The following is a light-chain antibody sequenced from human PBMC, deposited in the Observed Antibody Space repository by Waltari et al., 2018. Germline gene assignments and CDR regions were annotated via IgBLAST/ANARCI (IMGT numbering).Light chain of an antibody. Sequence: QSALTQPASVSGSPGQSITVSCTGISNDVGIHNFVSWYQHHPGKAPKVVIYDVRSRPSGVSDRFSGSKSGNTASLTISGLQAEDEADYYCSSYTSNNAVFGGGTKLTVL. CDR1: SNDVGIHNF. CDR2: DVR. CDR3: SSYTSNNAV. J-gene: IGLJ3*02. V-gene: IGLV2-14*03.